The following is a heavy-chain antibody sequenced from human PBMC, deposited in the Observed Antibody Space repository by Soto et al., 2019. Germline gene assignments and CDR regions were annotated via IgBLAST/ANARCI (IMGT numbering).Heavy chain of an antibody. D-gene: IGHD5-18*01. J-gene: IGHJ4*02. V-gene: IGHV3-21*01. CDR1: GFTFSSYT. Sequence: VQLVESGGGVVQPGRSLRLSCAASGFTFSSYTMNWVRQAPGKGLEWVSSISSGSSYIYYADSVKGRFTISRDNAKNSLYLQMNSLRAEDTAVYYCARYSYWQDYWGQGTLVTVSS. CDR3: ARYSYWQDY. CDR2: ISSGSSYI.